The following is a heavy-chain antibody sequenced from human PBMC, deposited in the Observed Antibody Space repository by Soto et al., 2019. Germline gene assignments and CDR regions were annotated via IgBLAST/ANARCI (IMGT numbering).Heavy chain of an antibody. CDR3: ARGAPSVYTSNWYRSASWYLDL. Sequence: QVQLVQSGAEVKKPGSSVKVSCKASGGTFNIYAFSWVRQAPGQGLEWMGGFIPIFVTPNYAQKFQGRVTITADESTRTVYMELRSLRSDDTAVYFCARGAPSVYTSNWYRSASWYLDLWGRGTMVTGSS. CDR1: GGTFNIYA. J-gene: IGHJ2*01. D-gene: IGHD6-13*01. V-gene: IGHV1-69*01. CDR2: FIPIFVTP.